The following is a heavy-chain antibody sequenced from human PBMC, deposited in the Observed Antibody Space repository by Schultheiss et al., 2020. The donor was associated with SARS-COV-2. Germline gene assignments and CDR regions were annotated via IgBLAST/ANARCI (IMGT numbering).Heavy chain of an antibody. CDR1: GESLSGWY. D-gene: IGHD1-26*01. J-gene: IGHJ3*02. V-gene: IGHV4-34*01. CDR3: ARAIQEWEPQYDAFDI. CDR2: INHSGST. Sequence: SETLSLTCAVYGESLSGWYWNWIRQPPGKGLEWIGEINHSGSTNYNPSLKSRVTISVDTSKNQFSLHLSSVTPEDTAVYYCARAIQEWEPQYDAFDIWGQGTMVTVSS.